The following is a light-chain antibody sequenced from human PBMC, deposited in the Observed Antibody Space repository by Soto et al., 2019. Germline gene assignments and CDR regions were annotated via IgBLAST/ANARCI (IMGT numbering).Light chain of an antibody. Sequence: QSGLTQTASVSGSPGQSITMSCTGSRSDVGGYNLVSWYQQHPGKAPKLLISDDNKRPAGVSDRFSGSKSGNTASLTISGLQAEDEGDYYCSSYVGRLTLVFGGGTKLTVL. V-gene: IGLV2-23*01. CDR3: SSYVGRLTLV. J-gene: IGLJ2*01. CDR2: DDN. CDR1: RSDVGGYNL.